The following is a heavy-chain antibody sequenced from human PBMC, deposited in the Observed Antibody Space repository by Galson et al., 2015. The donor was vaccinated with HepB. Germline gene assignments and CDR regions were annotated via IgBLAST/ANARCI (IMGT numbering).Heavy chain of an antibody. CDR3: AFSSTSGNGDIEIDY. J-gene: IGHJ4*02. CDR1: GGTFSSYT. CDR2: IIPILGIA. D-gene: IGHD6-13*01. Sequence: SVKVSCKASGGTFSSYTISWVRQAPGQGLEWMGRIIPILGIANYAQKFQGRVTITADKSTSTAYMELSSLRSEDTAVYYCAFSSTSGNGDIEIDYWGQGTLVTVSS. V-gene: IGHV1-69*02.